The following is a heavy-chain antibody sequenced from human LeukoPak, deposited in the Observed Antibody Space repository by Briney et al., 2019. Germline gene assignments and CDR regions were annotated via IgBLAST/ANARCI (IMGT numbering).Heavy chain of an antibody. CDR1: GFIFSSYA. D-gene: IGHD4-17*01. V-gene: IGHV3-23*01. J-gene: IGHJ3*02. CDR3: AREMTTVTYAFDI. Sequence: GGSLRLSCAVSGFIFSSYAMNWVRQAPGKGLEWVSAISESGGTTYYADSVKGRFTISRDNSKNTLYLQMNSLRAEDTALYYCAREMTTVTYAFDIWGQGTMVTVSS. CDR2: ISESGGTT.